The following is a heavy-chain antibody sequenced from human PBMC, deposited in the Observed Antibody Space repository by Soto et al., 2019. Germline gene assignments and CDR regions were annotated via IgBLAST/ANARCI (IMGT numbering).Heavy chain of an antibody. CDR2: IYYSGST. V-gene: IGHV4-59*01. CDR3: ARGRRYYDILTGYSALYYYGMDV. Sequence: TLSLTCTVSGGSISSYYWSWIRQPPGKGLEWIGYIYYSGSTNYNPSLKSRVTISVDTSKNQFSLKLSSVTAADTAVYYCARGRRYYDILTGYSALYYYGMDVWGQGTTVTVSS. CDR1: GGSISSYY. D-gene: IGHD3-9*01. J-gene: IGHJ6*02.